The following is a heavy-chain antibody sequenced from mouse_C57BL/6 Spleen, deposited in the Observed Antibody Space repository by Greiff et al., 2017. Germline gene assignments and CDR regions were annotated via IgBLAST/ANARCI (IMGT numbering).Heavy chain of an antibody. D-gene: IGHD2-4*01. Sequence: QVQLQQPGAELVKPGASVKLSCKASGYTFTSYWMQWVKQRPGQGLEWIGEIDPSDSYTNYNQKFKGKATLTVDTSSSTAYMQLSSLTSEDSAVYYCARRGENDYDVGDYFDYWGQGTTLTVSS. CDR1: GYTFTSYW. J-gene: IGHJ2*01. CDR3: ARRGENDYDVGDYFDY. CDR2: IDPSDSYT. V-gene: IGHV1-50*01.